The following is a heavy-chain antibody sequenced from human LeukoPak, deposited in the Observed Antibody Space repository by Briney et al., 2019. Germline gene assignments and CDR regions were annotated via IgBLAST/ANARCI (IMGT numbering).Heavy chain of an antibody. D-gene: IGHD1-26*01. J-gene: IGHJ3*02. CDR3: TTSKWELLSVLFAAFDI. CDR2: IKSKIDGGTT. Sequence: GSLRLSCAASGFTFSNAWMSWVRQAPGKGLEWVGRIKSKIDGGTTDYAAPVKGRFTISRDDSKNTLYLQMNSLKTEDTAVYYCTTSKWELLSVLFAAFDIWGQGTVVTVSS. CDR1: GFTFSNAW. V-gene: IGHV3-15*01.